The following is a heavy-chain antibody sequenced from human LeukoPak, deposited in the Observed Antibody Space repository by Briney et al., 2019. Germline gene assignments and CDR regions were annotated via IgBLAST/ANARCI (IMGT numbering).Heavy chain of an antibody. V-gene: IGHV3-53*01. CDR1: GFTVSSNY. CDR2: IYSGGST. D-gene: IGHD6-19*01. Sequence: PGGSLRLSCAASGFTVSSNYMSWVRQAPGKGLEWVSVIYSGGSTYYADSVKGRFTISRDNSKNTLYLQMNSLRAEDTAVYYCAKARIAVAGKGKNFDYWGQGTLVTVSS. CDR3: AKARIAVAGKGKNFDY. J-gene: IGHJ4*02.